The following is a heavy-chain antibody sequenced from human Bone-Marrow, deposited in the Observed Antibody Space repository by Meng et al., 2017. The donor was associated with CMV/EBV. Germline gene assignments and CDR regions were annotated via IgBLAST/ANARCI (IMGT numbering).Heavy chain of an antibody. V-gene: IGHV3-15*01. D-gene: IGHD3-10*01. Sequence: GESLKISCAASGFTFSKAWMSWVRQAPGKGLEWVGRIKGKTDGGTTDYAAPVKGRFTLSRDDSKNTLYLQLNSLKTEDTAVYYCTPRGAYWGQGTLVTVSS. J-gene: IGHJ4*02. CDR2: IKGKTDGGTT. CDR3: TPRGAY. CDR1: GFTFSKAW.